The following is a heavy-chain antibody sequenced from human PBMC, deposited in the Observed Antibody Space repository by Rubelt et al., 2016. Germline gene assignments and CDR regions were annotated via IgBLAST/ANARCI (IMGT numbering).Heavy chain of an antibody. D-gene: IGHD3-3*01. V-gene: IGHV3-23*01. CDR1: GFSFSALW. Sequence: LFLAGGGLVQPGGSLRLSCAASGFSFSALWMHWVRQPPGKGLEWVSGISNSGDITYYADSVKGRFTISRDNSKNTLYLQMNSLRAEDTALYYCAKALFGVVPHFYFDYWGQGTVVTVSS. J-gene: IGHJ4*02. CDR3: AKALFGVVPHFYFDY. CDR2: ISNSGDIT.